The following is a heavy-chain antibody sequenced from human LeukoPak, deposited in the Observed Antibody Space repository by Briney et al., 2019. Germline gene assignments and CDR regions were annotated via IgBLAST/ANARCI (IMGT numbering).Heavy chain of an antibody. CDR3: ARGGKSEVGTCDH. D-gene: IGHD1-26*01. V-gene: IGHV1-2*02. CDR1: GYTFTGYY. Sequence: GASVTVSCKASGYTFTGYYAQWVRQAPGQGLEWMGWINPISGDTHYAPKFQGRVTMTRDTSISTAYMELTRLTSDDTAVYFCARGGKSEVGTCDHWGQGTLVTVSS. CDR2: INPISGDT. J-gene: IGHJ4*02.